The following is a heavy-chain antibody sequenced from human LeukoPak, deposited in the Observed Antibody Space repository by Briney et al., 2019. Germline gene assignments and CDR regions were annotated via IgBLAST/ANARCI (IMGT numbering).Heavy chain of an antibody. V-gene: IGHV3-66*01. CDR2: IYSGGST. CDR1: GFTVSSNY. J-gene: IGHJ6*03. D-gene: IGHD2-15*01. CDR3: ASPRVVVGYYMDF. Sequence: GGSLSLSCAASGFTVSSNYISWVRQAPGKGLEWVSVIYSGGSTYYADSVKGRFTISRDNCKNTLYLQMNSLRAEDTAVYYCASPRVVVGYYMDFCRKGTTVTVS.